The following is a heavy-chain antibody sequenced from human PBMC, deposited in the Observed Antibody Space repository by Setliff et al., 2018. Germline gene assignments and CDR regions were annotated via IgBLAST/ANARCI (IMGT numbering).Heavy chain of an antibody. CDR1: GGTFSSYA. CDR3: ARDPTPVGATALDY. CDR2: IIPILGIA. Sequence: VKVSCKASGGTFSSYAISWVRQAPGQGLEWMGGIIPILGIANYAQKFQGRVTITADESTSTAYMELSSLRSEDTAVYYCARDPTPVGATALDYWGQGTLVTVSS. D-gene: IGHD1-26*01. J-gene: IGHJ4*02. V-gene: IGHV1-69*10.